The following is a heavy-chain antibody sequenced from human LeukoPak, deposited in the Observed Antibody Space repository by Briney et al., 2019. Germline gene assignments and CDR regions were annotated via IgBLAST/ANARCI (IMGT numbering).Heavy chain of an antibody. D-gene: IGHD3-10*01. Sequence: GGSLRLSCAASGLTFSGSASHWVRQASGKGLEWVGRIGSKANSYATAYAASVKGRFTISRDDSKNTAYLQMNSLKTEDTAVYYCTRPEHMVRGVNSYYMDVWGKGTTVTISS. CDR3: TRPEHMVRGVNSYYMDV. CDR1: GLTFSGSA. J-gene: IGHJ6*03. CDR2: IGSKANSYAT. V-gene: IGHV3-73*01.